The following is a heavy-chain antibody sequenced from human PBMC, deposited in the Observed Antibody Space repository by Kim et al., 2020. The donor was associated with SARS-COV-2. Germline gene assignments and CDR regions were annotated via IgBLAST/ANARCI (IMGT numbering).Heavy chain of an antibody. CDR1: GFTFSSYG. CDR2: IWYDGSNK. Sequence: GGSLRLSCAASGFTFSSYGMHWVRQAPGKGLEWVAVIWYDGSNKYYADSVKGRFTISRDNSKNTLYLQMNSLRAEDTAVYYCARDDYGDYVLPSNHYYYGMDVWGQGTTVTVSS. CDR3: ARDDYGDYVLPSNHYYYGMDV. V-gene: IGHV3-33*01. J-gene: IGHJ6*02. D-gene: IGHD4-17*01.